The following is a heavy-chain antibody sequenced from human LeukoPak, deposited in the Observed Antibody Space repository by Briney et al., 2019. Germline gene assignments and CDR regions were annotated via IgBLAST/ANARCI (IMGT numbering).Heavy chain of an antibody. CDR3: ARDLGFTYYDFWSGYFMGDAFDI. V-gene: IGHV4-61*02. CDR2: IYTSGST. J-gene: IGHJ3*02. D-gene: IGHD3-3*01. Sequence: SQTLSLTCTVSGGSISSGSYYWSWIRQPGGKGLEWIGRIYTSGSTNYNPARKSRVTISVDTSKNQFSLKLSSVTAADTAVYYCARDLGFTYYDFWSGYFMGDAFDIWGQGTMVTVSS. CDR1: GGSISSGSYY.